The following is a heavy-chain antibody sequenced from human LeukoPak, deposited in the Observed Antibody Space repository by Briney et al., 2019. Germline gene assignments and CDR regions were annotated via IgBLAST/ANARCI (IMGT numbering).Heavy chain of an antibody. CDR3: AIMHPYYDGSGYWVQ. V-gene: IGHV3-23*01. CDR2: ISTSGGSS. J-gene: IGHJ4*02. CDR1: GFTFSSYA. D-gene: IGHD3-22*01. Sequence: PGGSLRLSCAASGFTFSSYAMSWVRQAPGKGLEWVSGISTSGGSSSYADSVKGRFTISRDNPRNTLYMQMNSLRAEDTAQYYCAIMHPYYDGSGYWVQWGQGTLVTVSS.